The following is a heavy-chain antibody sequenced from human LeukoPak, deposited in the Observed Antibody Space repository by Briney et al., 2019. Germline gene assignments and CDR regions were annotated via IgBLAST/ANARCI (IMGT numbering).Heavy chain of an antibody. J-gene: IGHJ4*02. V-gene: IGHV1-18*01. D-gene: IGHD5-24*01. Sequence: ASVTVSYKPSGYTFTNYGVTWVRQAPGHGLEWMGWISAYNGDTKYAQKLQGRVTMTTDTPTSTGYMELRSLTSDDTAIYYCGRVDMAASKDYWGQGTLVTVSS. CDR3: GRVDMAASKDY. CDR2: ISAYNGDT. CDR1: GYTFTNYG.